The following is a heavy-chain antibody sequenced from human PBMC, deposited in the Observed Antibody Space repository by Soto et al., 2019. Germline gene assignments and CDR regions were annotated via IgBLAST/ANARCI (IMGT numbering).Heavy chain of an antibody. D-gene: IGHD2-15*01. CDR2: IWYDGSNK. J-gene: IGHJ3*02. CDR1: GFTFSSYG. V-gene: IGHV3-33*01. CDR3: ARDPPAIVFSVFRSRGGAFDI. Sequence: PGGSLRLSCAASGFTFSSYGMHWVRQAPGKGLEWVAVIWYDGSNKYYADSVKGRFTISRDNSKNTLYLQMNSLRAEDTAVYYCARDPPAIVFSVFRSRGGAFDIWGQGTMVTVSS.